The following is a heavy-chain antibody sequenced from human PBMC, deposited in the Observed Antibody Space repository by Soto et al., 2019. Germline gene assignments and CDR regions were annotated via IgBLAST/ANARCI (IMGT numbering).Heavy chain of an antibody. CDR2: INHSGST. D-gene: IGHD3-10*01. CDR1: GGSFSSYY. V-gene: IGHV4-34*01. Sequence: QVQLQQWGAGLLKPSETLSLTCAVYGGSFSSYYWSWIRQPPGKGLEWIGEINHSGSTNYNPSLKSRVTISVDTSKNQFSLKLSSVTAADTAVYYCARTSPVRGGWGQGTLVTVSS. J-gene: IGHJ4*02. CDR3: ARTSPVRGG.